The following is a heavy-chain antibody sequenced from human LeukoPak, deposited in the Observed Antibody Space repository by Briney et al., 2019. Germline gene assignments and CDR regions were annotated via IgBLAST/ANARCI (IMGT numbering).Heavy chain of an antibody. CDR3: ARRQRGYYDSSGYARYFDY. V-gene: IGHV4-39*07. CDR1: GDSISSSSSY. Sequence: SETLSLTCTVSGDSISSSSSYWGWIRQPPGKGLEWIGSIYYSGSTNYNPSLKSRVTISVDTSKNQFSLKLSSVTAADTAVYYCARRQRGYYDSSGYARYFDYWGQGTLVTVSS. CDR2: IYYSGST. J-gene: IGHJ4*02. D-gene: IGHD3-22*01.